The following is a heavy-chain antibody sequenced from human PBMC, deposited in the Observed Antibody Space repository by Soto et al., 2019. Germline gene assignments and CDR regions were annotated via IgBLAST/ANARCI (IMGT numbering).Heavy chain of an antibody. CDR1: GYSFSTYW. CDR2: IYPGDSDT. D-gene: IGHD3-10*01. V-gene: IGHV5-51*01. Sequence: EVLLVQSGTEAKKPGESLKISCKGSGYSFSTYWIAWVRQMPGKGLEWLGIIYPGDSDTRYSPSFQGQLTISADKSIGAASLQWSRLKASDTAMYYCARRASMVRGIMNVLAAFDIWGQGTVVTVSS. CDR3: ARRASMVRGIMNVLAAFDI. J-gene: IGHJ3*02.